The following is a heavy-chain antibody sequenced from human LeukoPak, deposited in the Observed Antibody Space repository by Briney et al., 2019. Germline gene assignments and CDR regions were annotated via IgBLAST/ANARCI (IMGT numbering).Heavy chain of an antibody. CDR3: ARDWGVSARPGYMDV. Sequence: PSETLSLTCTVSGGSISNYYWSWIRQPPGKGLEWIGYIYYSGSTKYNPSLKSRVTISVDTSKNQFSLRLSSVTAADTAVYYCARDWGVSARPGYMDVWAKGPPSPSP. J-gene: IGHJ6*03. CDR1: GGSISNYY. V-gene: IGHV4-59*01. D-gene: IGHD6-6*01. CDR2: IYYSGST.